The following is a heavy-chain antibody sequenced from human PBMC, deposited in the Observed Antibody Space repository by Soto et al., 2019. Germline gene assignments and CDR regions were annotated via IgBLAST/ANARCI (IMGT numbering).Heavy chain of an antibody. J-gene: IGHJ4*02. CDR1: GFTFSSYA. V-gene: IGHV3-30-3*01. D-gene: IGHD3-9*01. CDR2: ISYDGSNK. Sequence: GGSLRLSCAASGFTFSSYAMHWVRQAPGKGLEWVAVISYDGSNKYYADSVKGRFTISRDNSKNTLYLQMNSLRAEDTAVYYCARDAPQLRYFDWLLDYWGQGTLVTVSS. CDR3: ARDAPQLRYFDWLLDY.